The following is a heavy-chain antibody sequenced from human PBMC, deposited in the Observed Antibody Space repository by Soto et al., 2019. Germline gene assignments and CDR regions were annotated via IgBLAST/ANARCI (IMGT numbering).Heavy chain of an antibody. CDR3: ARGWRRFLEWLEAFDI. D-gene: IGHD3-3*01. CDR1: GFTVSSNY. V-gene: IGHV3-53*04. Sequence: GGSLRLSCAASGFTVSSNYMSWVRQAPEKGLEWVSVIYSGGSTYCADSVKGRFTISRHNSKNTLYLQMNSLRAEDTAVYYCARGWRRFLEWLEAFDIWGQGTMVTV. CDR2: IYSGGST. J-gene: IGHJ3*02.